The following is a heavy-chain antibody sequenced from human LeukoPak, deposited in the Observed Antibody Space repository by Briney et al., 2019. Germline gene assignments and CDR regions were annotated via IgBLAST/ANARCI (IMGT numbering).Heavy chain of an antibody. CDR1: GFTVSSNY. J-gene: IGHJ4*02. CDR2: IYSGGST. V-gene: IGHV3-53*01. Sequence: AGGSLRLSCAVSGFTVSSNYMSWVRQAPGKGLEWVSVIYSGGSTFYADSVKGRFTISKDNSKNTLYLQLNSLRAEDTAVYYCARDREYSSSYFDYWGQGTLVTVSS. CDR3: ARDREYSSSYFDY. D-gene: IGHD6-6*01.